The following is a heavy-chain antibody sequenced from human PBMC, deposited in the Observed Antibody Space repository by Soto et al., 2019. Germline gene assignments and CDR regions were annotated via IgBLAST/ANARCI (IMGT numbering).Heavy chain of an antibody. CDR3: ARGVGSSGWYFESYIDD. Sequence: QVQLQESGPGLVKPSETLSLTCTVSGGSVSSGSYYWSWIRQPPGKGLEWIGYIYYSGSTKYNPSLKRRGTTSVDTSKNHFSLKVSSVTAAATAVYYCARGVGSSGWYFESYIDDWGQGTLVTVSS. CDR1: GGSVSSGSYY. D-gene: IGHD6-19*01. J-gene: IGHJ4*02. V-gene: IGHV4-61*03. CDR2: IYYSGST.